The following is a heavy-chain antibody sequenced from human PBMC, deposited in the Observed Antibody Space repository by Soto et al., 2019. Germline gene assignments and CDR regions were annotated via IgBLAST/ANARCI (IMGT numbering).Heavy chain of an antibody. CDR3: TTDGSYYGDYLSEY. D-gene: IGHD4-17*01. Sequence: PSQTLSLTCAISGDSVSSKTAAWNWIRQSPSRGLEWLGRTYFRSRWYNDYAISVKSRITINPDTSKNQFSLLLNSVTPEDTAVYYCTTDGSYYGDYLSEYWGQGTLVTVSS. V-gene: IGHV6-1*01. CDR1: GDSVSSKTAA. J-gene: IGHJ4*02. CDR2: TYFRSRWYN.